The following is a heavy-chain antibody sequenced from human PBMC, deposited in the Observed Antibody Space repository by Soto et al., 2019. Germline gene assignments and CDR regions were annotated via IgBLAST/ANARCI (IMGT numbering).Heavy chain of an antibody. Sequence: EVQLLESGGGLVQPGGSLRLSCAASGFTFSSYAMSWVRQAPGKGLEWVSAISGNGGSTYYADSVKGRFTFSRDNSKNTLYLQMNSLRAEDTAVYYCAKRGVRGYSGYDLNYYYYYYMDVWGKGTTVTVSS. CDR1: GFTFSSYA. J-gene: IGHJ6*03. CDR2: ISGNGGST. V-gene: IGHV3-23*01. D-gene: IGHD5-12*01. CDR3: AKRGVRGYSGYDLNYYYYYYMDV.